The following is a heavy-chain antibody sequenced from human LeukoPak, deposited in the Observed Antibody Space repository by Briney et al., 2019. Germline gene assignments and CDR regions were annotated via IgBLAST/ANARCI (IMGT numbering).Heavy chain of an antibody. J-gene: IGHJ6*03. CDR1: GYTFTSYD. D-gene: IGHD6-13*01. CDR3: AREAYGSSWTYYYYYMDV. V-gene: IGHV1-8*01. Sequence: ASVKVSCKASGYTFTSYDINWVRQATGQGLEWMGWMNPNSGNTGYAQKFQGRVTMTRNTSISTAYMEPSSLRSEDTAVYYCAREAYGSSWTYYYYYMDVWGKGTTVTVSS. CDR2: MNPNSGNT.